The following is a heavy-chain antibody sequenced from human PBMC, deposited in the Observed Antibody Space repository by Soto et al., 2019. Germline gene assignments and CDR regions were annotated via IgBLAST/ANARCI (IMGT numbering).Heavy chain of an antibody. V-gene: IGHV5-10-1*01. Sequence: XESLKISCQCSGNTFTTYWITWVLQMPGRGLEWMGRIDPSDSYTNYSPSFQGHVTISADKSTNTAYLEWRSLKASDSAIYYCACTRQDYGDRAYDYWGQGTLVTVSS. D-gene: IGHD2-21*02. CDR1: GNTFTTYW. CDR3: ACTRQDYGDRAYDY. J-gene: IGHJ4*02. CDR2: IDPSDSYT.